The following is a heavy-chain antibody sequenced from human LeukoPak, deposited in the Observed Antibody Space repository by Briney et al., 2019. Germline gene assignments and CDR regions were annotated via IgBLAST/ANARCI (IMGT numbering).Heavy chain of an antibody. V-gene: IGHV3-30*02. CDR3: AKDHCSSTSCFYYDYYMDV. J-gene: IGHJ6*03. D-gene: IGHD2-2*01. CDR2: IRYDGVNK. Sequence: GGSLRLSCAASGFTFSSYGMHWVRQAPGKGLEWVTFIRYDGVNKYYADSAKGRFTISRGNSKNTLYLQMNSLRAEDTAVYYCAKDHCSSTSCFYYDYYMDVWGKGTTVTVSS. CDR1: GFTFSSYG.